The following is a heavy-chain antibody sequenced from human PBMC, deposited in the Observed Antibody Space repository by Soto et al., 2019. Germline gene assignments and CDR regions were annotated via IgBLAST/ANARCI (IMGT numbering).Heavy chain of an antibody. Sequence: EVQLVESGGGLVKPGGSLSLSCAASGFTLGTYSLNWVRQAPGKGLEWVSSISSSSIYYADSVKGRFTISRDNAKNSLYLQMHSLRAEDTAVYYCVREGGEAFDIWGQGTMVTVSS. CDR3: VREGGEAFDI. CDR2: ISSSSI. V-gene: IGHV3-21*01. D-gene: IGHD3-16*01. J-gene: IGHJ3*02. CDR1: GFTLGTYS.